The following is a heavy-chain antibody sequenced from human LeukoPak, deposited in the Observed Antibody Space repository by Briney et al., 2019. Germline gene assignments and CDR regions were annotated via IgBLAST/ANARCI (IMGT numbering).Heavy chain of an antibody. Sequence: GGSLRLSCAASGFTFSDSWMHWVRQVPGKGLVWVSRIDGDGSTINYADSVKGRFTISRDNSKNTLYLQMNSLRAEDTAVYYCARDYYDSSGYLDYWGQGTLVTVSS. CDR3: ARDYYDSSGYLDY. V-gene: IGHV3-74*01. CDR1: GFTFSDSW. J-gene: IGHJ4*02. CDR2: IDGDGSTI. D-gene: IGHD3-22*01.